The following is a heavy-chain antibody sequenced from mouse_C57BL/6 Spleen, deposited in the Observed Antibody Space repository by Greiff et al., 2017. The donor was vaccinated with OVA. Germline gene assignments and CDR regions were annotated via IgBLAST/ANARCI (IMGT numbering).Heavy chain of an antibody. Sequence: EVKLVESGGDLVKPGGSLKLSCAASGFTFSSYGMSWVRQTPDKRLEWVATISSGGSYTYYPDSVKGRFTISRDNAKNTLYLQMSSLKSEDTAMYYCARQNYYGSSSWFAYWGQGTLVTFSA. D-gene: IGHD1-1*01. CDR3: ARQNYYGSSSWFAY. V-gene: IGHV5-6*01. J-gene: IGHJ3*01. CDR2: ISSGGSYT. CDR1: GFTFSSYG.